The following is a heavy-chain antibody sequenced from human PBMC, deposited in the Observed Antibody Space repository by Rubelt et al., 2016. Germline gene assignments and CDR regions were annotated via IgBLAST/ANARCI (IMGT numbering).Heavy chain of an antibody. V-gene: IGHV4-34*01. CDR3: ARGLRGSSSWLGRDYYGMDV. J-gene: IGHJ6*02. D-gene: IGHD6-13*01. Sequence: QVQLQQWGAGLLKPSETLSLTCAVYGGSFSGYYWSWIRQPPGKGLGWIGESDHSGSTNSNPSRKSRVTIAVDRSMNRFSLKLSAGTAADTAVYYCARGLRGSSSWLGRDYYGMDVWGQGTTVTVSS. CDR2: SDHSGST. CDR1: GGSFSGYY.